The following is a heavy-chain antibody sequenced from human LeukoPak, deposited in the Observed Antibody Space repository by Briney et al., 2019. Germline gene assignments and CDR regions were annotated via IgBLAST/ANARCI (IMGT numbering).Heavy chain of an antibody. V-gene: IGHV3-74*01. CDR1: GLTFGNNW. CDR3: ARDVPHNWFDT. CDR2: INSDGGGA. Sequence: GGSLRLSCAASGLTFGNNWMHWVRQGPGKGLVWISRINSDGGGAIYADSVKGRFTVSRDNAKNTLYLQMNSLRAEDTAVYYCARDVPHNWFDTWGQGTLVTVSS. J-gene: IGHJ5*02.